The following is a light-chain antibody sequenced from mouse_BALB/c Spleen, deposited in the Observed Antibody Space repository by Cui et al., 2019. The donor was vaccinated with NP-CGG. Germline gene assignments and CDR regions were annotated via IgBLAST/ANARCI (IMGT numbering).Light chain of an antibody. CDR2: SIS. CDR1: SSVSSSY. CDR3: QQWSSNPRT. V-gene: IGKV4-79*01. Sequence: QIVFTQSPAIMSASPGERVTMTCSASSSVSSSYLYCYQQKSGSSPKLWPYSISNLASGVPARFSGSGSGTSYSLTINSMEAEDAATYYCQQWSSNPRTFGGGTKLEIK. J-gene: IGKJ1*01.